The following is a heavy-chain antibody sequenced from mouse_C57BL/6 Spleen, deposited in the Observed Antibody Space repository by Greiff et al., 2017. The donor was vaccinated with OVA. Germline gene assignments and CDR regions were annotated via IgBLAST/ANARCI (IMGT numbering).Heavy chain of an antibody. Sequence: EVQRVESGGGLVKPGGSLKLSCAASGFTFSSYAMSWVRQTPEKRLEWVATISDGGSYTYYPDNVKGRFTISRDNAKNNLYLQMSHLKSEDTAMYYCARDLEDGEKWLPYYYAMDYWGQGTSVTVSS. J-gene: IGHJ4*01. CDR3: ARDLEDGEKWLPYYYAMDY. CDR1: GFTFSSYA. CDR2: ISDGGSYT. V-gene: IGHV5-4*01. D-gene: IGHD2-2*01.